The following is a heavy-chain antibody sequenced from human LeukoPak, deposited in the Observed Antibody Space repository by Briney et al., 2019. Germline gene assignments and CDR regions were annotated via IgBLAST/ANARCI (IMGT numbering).Heavy chain of an antibody. J-gene: IGHJ5*02. CDR3: ARTRSIVGATSGRFDP. D-gene: IGHD1-26*01. Sequence: ASVKVSCKASGYTFTGYYMHWVRQAPGQGLEWMGRINPNSGGTNYAQKFQGRVTMTRDTSISTAYMELSRLRSDDTAVYYCARTRSIVGATSGRFDPWGQGTLVTVSS. CDR1: GYTFTGYY. V-gene: IGHV1-2*06. CDR2: INPNSGGT.